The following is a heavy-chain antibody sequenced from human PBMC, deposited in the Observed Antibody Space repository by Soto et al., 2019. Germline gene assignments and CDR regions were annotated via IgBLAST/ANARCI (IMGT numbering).Heavy chain of an antibody. D-gene: IGHD2-8*01. CDR2: ITTSGGNT. Sequence: EVQLLESGGGLVQPGGSLRLSCAASGFTFSTYAMSWVRQAPGKGLEWVSTITTSGGNTYYADSVQGRFTISRDNSKNTLYLQMNSLRAADKAVYYCAGRYGTNGVCYNNYYYYIDVWGKGTTVTVSS. CDR3: AGRYGTNGVCYNNYYYYIDV. CDR1: GFTFSTYA. V-gene: IGHV3-23*01. J-gene: IGHJ6*03.